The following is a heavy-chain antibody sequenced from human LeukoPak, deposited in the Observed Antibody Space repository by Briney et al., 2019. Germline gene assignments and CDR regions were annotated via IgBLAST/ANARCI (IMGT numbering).Heavy chain of an antibody. Sequence: GGSLRLSCAASGFTVSSNYMSWVRQAPGKGLEWVSVIYSAGDTSYADSVKGRFTISRDNSKNTLYLQMDSLRAEDTAVYYCAKVIAVADYFDYWGQGTLVTVSS. CDR1: GFTVSSNY. D-gene: IGHD6-19*01. CDR3: AKVIAVADYFDY. V-gene: IGHV3-53*01. J-gene: IGHJ4*02. CDR2: IYSAGDT.